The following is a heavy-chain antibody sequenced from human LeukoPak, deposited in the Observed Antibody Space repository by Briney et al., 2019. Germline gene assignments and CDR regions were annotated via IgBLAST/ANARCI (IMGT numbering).Heavy chain of an antibody. V-gene: IGHV6-1*01. Sequence: SQTLSFTCAISGDSVSSSSAAWNWIRQSPSRGLEWLERTYYRSKWYNDYAVSVKSRITIIPDTPKNQFSLQLSSVTPEDTAVYYCATRPTPPYYYYYMDVWGKGTTVTVSS. CDR3: ATRPTPPYYYYYMDV. J-gene: IGHJ6*03. CDR2: TYYRSKWYN. CDR1: GDSVSSSSAA. D-gene: IGHD4-23*01.